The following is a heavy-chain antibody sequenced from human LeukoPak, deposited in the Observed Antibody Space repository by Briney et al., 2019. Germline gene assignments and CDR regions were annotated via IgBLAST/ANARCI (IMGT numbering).Heavy chain of an antibody. CDR2: ISSEGSST. D-gene: IGHD3-10*01. V-gene: IGHV3-74*01. CDR1: GFTLSIFW. Sequence: WGSLRLSCAASGFTLSIFWMHLGRQPPGEGRVLVSRISSEGSSTTYADSVKGRFTISRDNAKDTLYLQMNSLRAEDTAVYYCARDRGSITMVRGVNYYWGQGTLVTVSS. J-gene: IGHJ4*02. CDR3: ARDRGSITMVRGVNYY.